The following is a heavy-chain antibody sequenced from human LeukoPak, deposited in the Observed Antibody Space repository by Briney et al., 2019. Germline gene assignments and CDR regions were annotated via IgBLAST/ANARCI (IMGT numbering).Heavy chain of an antibody. CDR2: IYSSDNT. D-gene: IGHD3-16*01. J-gene: IGHJ4*02. Sequence: GGSLRLSCAASGFTVSGNYMSWVRQAPGKGLEWVSVIYSSDNTYYIDSVKGRFTISRDNSKNTLYPQMNSLRAEDTAVYYCAGRRVLDASFDYWGQGTLVTVSS. CDR1: GFTVSGNY. V-gene: IGHV3-66*02. CDR3: AGRRVLDASFDY.